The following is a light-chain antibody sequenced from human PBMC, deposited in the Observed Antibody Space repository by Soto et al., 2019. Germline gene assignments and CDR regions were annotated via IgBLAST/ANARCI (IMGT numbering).Light chain of an antibody. J-gene: IGLJ2*01. CDR3: CSYAGSSTVL. Sequence: QSALNQPASVSGSPGQSITISCTGTSSDVGSHNLVSWYQQHPGKAPKLMIYEVNKRPSGVSNRFSGSKSGNTASLTISGLQAEDESDYYCCSYAGSSTVLFGGGTKVTV. V-gene: IGLV2-23*02. CDR1: SSDVGSHNL. CDR2: EVN.